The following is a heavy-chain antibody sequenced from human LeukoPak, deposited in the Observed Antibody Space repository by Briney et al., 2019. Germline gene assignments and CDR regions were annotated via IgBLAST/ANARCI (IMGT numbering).Heavy chain of an antibody. J-gene: IGHJ4*02. Sequence: ASVKVSCKAFGYTFTSNYMHWVRQAPGQGPEWMGVISPSGGSTTYAQKFQGRVTITADESTSTAYMELSSLRSEDTAVYYCAFSVVVAATPGRYFDYWGQGTLVTVSS. CDR2: ISPSGGST. CDR3: AFSVVVAATPGRYFDY. V-gene: IGHV1-46*01. D-gene: IGHD2-15*01. CDR1: GYTFTSNY.